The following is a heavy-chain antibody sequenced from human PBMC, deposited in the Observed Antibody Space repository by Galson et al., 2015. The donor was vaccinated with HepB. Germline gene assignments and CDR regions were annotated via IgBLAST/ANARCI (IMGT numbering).Heavy chain of an antibody. Sequence: SVKVSCKASGGTFSSYAISWGRQAPGQGLEWMGGIIPIFGLANYAQKFQGRVTMTRNTSISTAYMELSSLRSEDTAVYYCARGRDDFWSGYYDYWGQGTLVTVSS. CDR1: GGTFSSYA. J-gene: IGHJ4*02. CDR2: IIPIFGLA. V-gene: IGHV1-69*10. D-gene: IGHD3-3*01. CDR3: ARGRDDFWSGYYDY.